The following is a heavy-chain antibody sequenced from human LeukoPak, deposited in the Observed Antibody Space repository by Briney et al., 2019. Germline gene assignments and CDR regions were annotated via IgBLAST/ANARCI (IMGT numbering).Heavy chain of an antibody. CDR2: IRYDGSNK. D-gene: IGHD3-22*01. CDR3: AKEISTMIVGADY. Sequence: GGSLRLSCAASGFTFSSYGMHWVRQAPGKGLEWVAFIRYDGSNKYYADSVKGRFTISRDNSKNTLYLQMNSLRAEDTAVYYCAKEISTMIVGADYWGQGTLVTVSS. J-gene: IGHJ4*02. CDR1: GFTFSSYG. V-gene: IGHV3-30*02.